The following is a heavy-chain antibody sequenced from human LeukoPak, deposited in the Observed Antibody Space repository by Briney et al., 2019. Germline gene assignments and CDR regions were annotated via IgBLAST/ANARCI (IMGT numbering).Heavy chain of an antibody. D-gene: IGHD3-22*01. V-gene: IGHV3-23*01. Sequence: PGGSLRLSCAASGFTFGSYAMSWVRQAPGKGLEWVSAISGSGGSTYYADSVKGRFTISRDNSKNTLYLQMNSLRAEDTAVYYCAKDYEYDYYDSSGEGYFDYWGQGTLVTVSS. CDR3: AKDYEYDYYDSSGEGYFDY. CDR1: GFTFGSYA. J-gene: IGHJ4*02. CDR2: ISGSGGST.